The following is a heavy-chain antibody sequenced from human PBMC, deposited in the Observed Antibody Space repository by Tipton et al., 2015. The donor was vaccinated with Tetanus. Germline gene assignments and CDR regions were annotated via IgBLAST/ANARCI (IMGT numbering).Heavy chain of an antibody. Sequence: SLRLSCAASGFTFSSYAMHWVRQAPGKGLEWVAVISYDGSNKYYADSVKGRFTISRDNSKNTLYLQMNSLRAEDTAVYYCAVDERGGFDYWGQGTLVTVSS. CDR2: ISYDGSNK. D-gene: IGHD3-16*01. CDR1: GFTFSSYA. CDR3: AVDERGGFDY. V-gene: IGHV3-30-3*01. J-gene: IGHJ4*02.